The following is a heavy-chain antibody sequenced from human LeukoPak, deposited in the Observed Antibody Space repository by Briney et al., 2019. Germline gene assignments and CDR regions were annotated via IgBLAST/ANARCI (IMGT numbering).Heavy chain of an antibody. V-gene: IGHV1-69*06. CDR1: GGTFSSYA. Sequence: SVKVSCKASGGTFSSYAISWVRQAPGQGLEWMGGIIPIFGTANYAQKFQGRVTITADKSTSTAYMELSSLRSEDTAVYYYARGPTYDYVWGSYRSSSYFDYWGQGTLVTVSS. CDR3: ARGPTYDYVWGSYRSSSYFDY. CDR2: IIPIFGTA. J-gene: IGHJ4*02. D-gene: IGHD3-16*02.